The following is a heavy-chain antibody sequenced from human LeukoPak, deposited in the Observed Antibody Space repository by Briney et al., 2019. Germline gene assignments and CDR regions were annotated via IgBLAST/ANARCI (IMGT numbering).Heavy chain of an antibody. V-gene: IGHV4-39*07. CDR3: ARGEADTAMVTDYFDY. D-gene: IGHD5-18*01. CDR1: GGSISSSSYY. CDR2: IYYSGST. J-gene: IGHJ4*02. Sequence: SETLSLTCTVSGGSISSSSYYWGWIRQPPGTGLEWIGSIYYSGSTYYNPSLKSRVTISVDTSKNQFSLKLSSVTAADTAVYYCARGEADTAMVTDYFDYWGQGTLVTVSS.